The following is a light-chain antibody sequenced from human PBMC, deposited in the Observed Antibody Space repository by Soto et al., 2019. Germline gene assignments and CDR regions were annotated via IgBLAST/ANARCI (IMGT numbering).Light chain of an antibody. V-gene: IGKV1-33*01. CDR2: DAT. J-gene: IGKJ5*01. CDR1: QDIRGY. Sequence: DIQMTQSPSSLSASVGDRVTITCQASQDIRGYLNWYQRKPGKPPKLLIYDATNFETGVSKRFSGSGSGTHFTLTILSLQPDDIGTFYCQQYEAFPITFGHGTRVDIK. CDR3: QQYEAFPIT.